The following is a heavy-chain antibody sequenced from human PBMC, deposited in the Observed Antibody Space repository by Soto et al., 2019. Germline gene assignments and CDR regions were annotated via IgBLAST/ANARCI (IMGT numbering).Heavy chain of an antibody. Sequence: PSETLSLTCTVSGGSINNYFWSWIRQPPGKGLEWIGYIYYSGNTNYNPSLKSRVTISVDTSEKQFSLKLSSVTAADTAVYYCARDLAAAGTPLFDYWGHGALVTVSS. CDR2: IYYSGNT. J-gene: IGHJ4*01. CDR3: ARDLAAAGTPLFDY. CDR1: GGSINNYF. V-gene: IGHV4-59*01. D-gene: IGHD6-13*01.